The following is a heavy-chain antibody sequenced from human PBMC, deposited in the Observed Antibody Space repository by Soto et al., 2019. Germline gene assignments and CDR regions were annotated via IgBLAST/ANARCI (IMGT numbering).Heavy chain of an antibody. J-gene: IGHJ6*02. Sequence: GGSLRLSCAASGFTFSSYAMSWVRQAPGKGLEWVSAISGSGGSTYYADSVKGRFTISRDNSKNTLYLQMNSLRAEDTAVYYCAKDGLTGTTNYYGMDVWGQGTTVTVSS. CDR2: ISGSGGST. D-gene: IGHD1-7*01. V-gene: IGHV3-23*01. CDR1: GFTFSSYA. CDR3: AKDGLTGTTNYYGMDV.